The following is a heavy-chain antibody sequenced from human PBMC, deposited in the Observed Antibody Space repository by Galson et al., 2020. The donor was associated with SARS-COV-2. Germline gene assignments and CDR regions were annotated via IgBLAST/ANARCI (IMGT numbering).Heavy chain of an antibody. CDR2: IYPGDSDT. D-gene: IGHD6-19*01. Sequence: KIGESLKISCKGSGYSFTSYWIGWVRQMPGKGLEWMGIIYPGDSDTRYSPSFQGQVTISADKSISTAYLQWSSLKASDTAMYYCAGPSLSDSSGWYSPVDYWGQGTLVTVSS. J-gene: IGHJ4*02. CDR3: AGPSLSDSSGWYSPVDY. V-gene: IGHV5-51*01. CDR1: GYSFTSYW.